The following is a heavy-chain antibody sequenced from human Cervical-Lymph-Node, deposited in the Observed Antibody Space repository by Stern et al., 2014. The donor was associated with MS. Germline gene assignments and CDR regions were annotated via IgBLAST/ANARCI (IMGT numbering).Heavy chain of an antibody. Sequence: VQLGQSGSEVRKPGSSVNITCRASGDTFRSFAVNWVRQAPGQGLEWVGGIIPVFGTPTYAQKFQDRVTIISDESTNTVFVQLSSLSTDDTATYFCASAHPATRRGYKGMNVWGQGTTIAVSS. CDR1: GDTFRSFA. J-gene: IGHJ6*02. V-gene: IGHV1-69*01. CDR2: IIPVFGTP. D-gene: IGHD2-2*01. CDR3: ASAHPATRRGYKGMNV.